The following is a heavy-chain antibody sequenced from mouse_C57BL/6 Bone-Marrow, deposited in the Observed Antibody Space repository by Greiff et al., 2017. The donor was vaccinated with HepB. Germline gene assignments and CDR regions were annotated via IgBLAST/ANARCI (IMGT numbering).Heavy chain of an antibody. J-gene: IGHJ4*01. CDR3: ARQPELGRGAMDY. V-gene: IGHV5-2*01. Sequence: EVKLVESGGGLVQPGESLKLSCESNQYEFPSHDMSWVRKTPEKRLELVAAINSDGGSTYYPDTMERRFIISRDNTKKTLYLQMSSLRSEDTALYYCARQPELGRGAMDYWGQGTSVTVSS. CDR2: INSDGGST. D-gene: IGHD4-1*01. CDR1: QYEFPSHD.